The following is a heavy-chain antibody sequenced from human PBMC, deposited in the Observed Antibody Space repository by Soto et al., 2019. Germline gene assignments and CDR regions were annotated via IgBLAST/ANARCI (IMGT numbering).Heavy chain of an antibody. CDR2: ISSSSSTI. CDR1: GFTFSSYS. J-gene: IGHJ6*04. V-gene: IGHV3-48*01. D-gene: IGHD4-17*01. CDR3: AREDDYGDFSRVDV. Sequence: PGGALRLSCAASGFTFSSYSMNWVRQAPGKGLEWVSYISSSSSTIYYADSVKGRFTISRDNAKNSLYLQMSSLRAEDTAVYYCAREDDYGDFSRVDVWGKGTTVTVSS.